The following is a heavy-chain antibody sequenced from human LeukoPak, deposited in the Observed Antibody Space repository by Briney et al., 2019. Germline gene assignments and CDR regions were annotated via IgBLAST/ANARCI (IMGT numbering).Heavy chain of an antibody. CDR2: MYIGGTS. V-gene: IGHV4-4*07. Sequence: KTSETLSLTCSVSGGSFSNFFWSWIRQPAGKGLEWIGRMYIGGTSNYNPSLKSRVNMSLDTSKNQFSLKLSSVTAADTAVYYCASWRAAAGHSYWYFDLWGRGTLVTVSS. J-gene: IGHJ2*01. CDR3: ASWRAAAGHSYWYFDL. D-gene: IGHD6-13*01. CDR1: GGSFSNFF.